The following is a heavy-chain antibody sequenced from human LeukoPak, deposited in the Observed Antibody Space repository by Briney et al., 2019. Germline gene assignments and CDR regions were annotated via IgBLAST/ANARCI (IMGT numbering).Heavy chain of an antibody. CDR2: INAGNGNT. J-gene: IGHJ4*02. Sequence: AASVKVSCKASGYTFTSYAMHWVRQAPGQRLEWMGWINAGNGNTKYSQKFQGRVTITRDTSASTAYMELSSLRSEDTAVYYCARDPLGYCSSTSCYKFDYWGQGTLVTVSS. D-gene: IGHD2-2*02. CDR3: ARDPLGYCSSTSCYKFDY. V-gene: IGHV1-3*01. CDR1: GYTFTSYA.